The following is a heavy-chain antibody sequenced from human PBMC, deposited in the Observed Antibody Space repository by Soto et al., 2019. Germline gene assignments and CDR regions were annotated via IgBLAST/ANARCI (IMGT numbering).Heavy chain of an antibody. Sequence: EVQLVESGGGLIQPGGSLRLSCAASGFTVSSNYMSWVRQAPGKGLEWVSVIYSGGSTYYADSVKGRFTISRDNSKNTLYLQMNSLRAEDTAVYYCARGLGRGYYDSSGYFHLDYWGQGTLVTVSS. CDR3: ARGLGRGYYDSSGYFHLDY. CDR2: IYSGGST. D-gene: IGHD3-22*01. J-gene: IGHJ4*02. CDR1: GFTVSSNY. V-gene: IGHV3-53*01.